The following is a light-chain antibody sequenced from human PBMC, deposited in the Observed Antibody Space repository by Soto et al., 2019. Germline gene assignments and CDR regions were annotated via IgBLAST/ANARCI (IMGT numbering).Light chain of an antibody. V-gene: IGKV3-20*01. CDR1: QSVSSSY. CDR3: QEYGSSPPVT. J-gene: IGKJ2*01. Sequence: EIVLTQSPGTLSLSPGERATLSCRASQSVSSSYLAWYQQKPGQAPRLLIYGASSRATGIPDRFSGSVSGTDFTLTISRLAPEDFAVYFCQEYGSSPPVTFGQGTKLAIK. CDR2: GAS.